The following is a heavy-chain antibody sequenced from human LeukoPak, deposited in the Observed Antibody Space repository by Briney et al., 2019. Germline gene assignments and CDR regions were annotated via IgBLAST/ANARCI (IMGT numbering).Heavy chain of an antibody. D-gene: IGHD3-3*01. J-gene: IGHJ4*02. CDR3: ARGLVDPPIYYFDY. CDR1: GFTFSSYS. CDR2: ISSSNSYI. V-gene: IGHV3-21*01. Sequence: GGSLRLSCAASGFTFSSYSMNWVRQAPGKGLEWVSSISSSNSYIYYADSVKGRFTISRDNAKNSLYLQMNSLRAEDTAVYYCARGLVDPPIYYFDYWGQGTLVTVSS.